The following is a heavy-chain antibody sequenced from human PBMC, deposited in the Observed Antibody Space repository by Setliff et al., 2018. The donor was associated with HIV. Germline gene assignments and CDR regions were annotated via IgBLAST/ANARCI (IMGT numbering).Heavy chain of an antibody. V-gene: IGHV1-69*13. D-gene: IGHD5-18*01. CDR3: ARATLEYTYGPGY. CDR2: IIPLFGRS. J-gene: IGHJ4*02. Sequence: SVKVSCKPSGGTFSNYAIGWVRQAPGQGLEWMGGIIPLFGRSNYAQKFQGRVTITADGSTSTAYMELSRLRSEDTAVYYCARATLEYTYGPGYWGQGTLVTVSS. CDR1: GGTFSNYA.